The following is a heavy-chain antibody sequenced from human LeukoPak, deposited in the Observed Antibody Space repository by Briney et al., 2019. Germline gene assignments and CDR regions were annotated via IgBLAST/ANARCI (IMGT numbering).Heavy chain of an antibody. Sequence: GGSLRLSCVASGFRLSSYAMSWVRQAPGKGLEWISATSSSDPGTYYADSVRGRFTISRDNSKNTLYLQMNSLRAEDTAVYYCAKDQRPSGYFDYWGQGTLVTVSS. CDR2: TSSSDPGT. CDR3: AKDQRPSGYFDY. D-gene: IGHD6-25*01. V-gene: IGHV3-23*01. J-gene: IGHJ4*02. CDR1: GFRLSSYA.